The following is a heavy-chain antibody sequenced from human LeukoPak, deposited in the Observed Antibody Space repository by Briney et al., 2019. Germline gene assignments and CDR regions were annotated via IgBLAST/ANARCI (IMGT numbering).Heavy chain of an antibody. D-gene: IGHD1-7*01. CDR1: GFTFDDYA. V-gene: IGHV3-9*01. CDR3: AKARTGTAYYFDY. J-gene: IGHJ4*02. Sequence: PGRSLRLSCAASGFTFDDYAMHWVRQAPGKGLEWVSGISWNSGSIVYADSVKGRFTISRDNAKNSLYLQMNSLRAEDTALYYCAKARTGTAYYFDYWGQGTLVTVSS. CDR2: ISWNSGSI.